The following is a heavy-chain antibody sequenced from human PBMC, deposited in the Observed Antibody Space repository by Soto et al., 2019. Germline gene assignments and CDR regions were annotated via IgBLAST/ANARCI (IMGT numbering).Heavy chain of an antibody. CDR3: ARVPYGGNSGVGAFDI. J-gene: IGHJ3*02. Sequence: QVQLVQSGAEVKKPGASVKVSCKASGYTFTSYAMHWVRQAPGQRLEWMGWINAGNGNTKYSQKFQGRVTITRDTSASTAYMELSSLRSEDTAVYYCARVPYGGNSGVGAFDIWGQGTMVTVSS. V-gene: IGHV1-3*01. CDR2: INAGNGNT. CDR1: GYTFTSYA. D-gene: IGHD4-17*01.